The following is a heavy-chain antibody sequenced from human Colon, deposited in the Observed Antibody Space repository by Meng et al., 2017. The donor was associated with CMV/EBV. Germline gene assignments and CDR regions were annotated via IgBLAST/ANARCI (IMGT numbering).Heavy chain of an antibody. D-gene: IGHD3-10*01. V-gene: IGHV1-18*01. CDR2: ISGSNGNT. CDR1: GYTFNTYG. Sequence: ASVKVSCKTSGYTFNTYGVTWVRQAPGQGLEWMGWISGSNGNTNYAQKLQGRVTLTTDTSTSEAYLQLGGLTSDDTAVYYCARGGGYFSAGSYPAYFDHWGQGTLVTVSS. J-gene: IGHJ4*02. CDR3: ARGGGYFSAGSYPAYFDH.